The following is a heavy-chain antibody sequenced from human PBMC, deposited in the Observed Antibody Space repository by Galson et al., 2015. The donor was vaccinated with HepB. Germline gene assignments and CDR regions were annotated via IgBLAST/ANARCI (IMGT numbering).Heavy chain of an antibody. D-gene: IGHD5-18*01. CDR3: ARSRIQLNWFDP. J-gene: IGHJ5*02. CDR2: IYYSGST. CDR1: GGSISSSSYY. Sequence: SETLSLTCTVSGGSISSSSYYWGWIRQPPGKGLEWIGSIYYSGSTYYNPSLKSRVTISVDTSKNQFSLKLSSVTAADTAVYYCARSRIQLNWFDPWGQGTLVTVSS. V-gene: IGHV4-39*01.